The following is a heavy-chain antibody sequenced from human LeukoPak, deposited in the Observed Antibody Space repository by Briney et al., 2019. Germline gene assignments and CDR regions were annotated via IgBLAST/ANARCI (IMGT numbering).Heavy chain of an antibody. V-gene: IGHV3-33*06. CDR3: AKGFYHYFDY. CDR1: GFTFSSYG. CDR2: IWYDGSNK. D-gene: IGHD3-16*02. Sequence: PGRSLRLSCAASGFTFSSYGMHWVRQAPGKGLEWVAVIWYDGSNKYYADSVKGRFTISRDNSKNTLYLQMNSLRAEDTAVYYCAKGFYHYFDYWGQGTLVTVSS. J-gene: IGHJ4*02.